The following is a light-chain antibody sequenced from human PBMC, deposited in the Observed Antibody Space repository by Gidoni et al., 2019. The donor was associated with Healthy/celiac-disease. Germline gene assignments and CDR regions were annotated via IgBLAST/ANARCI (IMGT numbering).Light chain of an antibody. CDR2: QDT. Sequence: SYEVTQPPSVSVSPGQTASITCSGDKLGDEYTSWYQQKPGQSPVLVIYQDTKRPSGIPERFSGSNSGNTATLTISGTQAMDEADYYCQAWDSSNYVFGSGTEVTVL. CDR1: KLGDEY. CDR3: QAWDSSNYV. V-gene: IGLV3-1*01. J-gene: IGLJ1*01.